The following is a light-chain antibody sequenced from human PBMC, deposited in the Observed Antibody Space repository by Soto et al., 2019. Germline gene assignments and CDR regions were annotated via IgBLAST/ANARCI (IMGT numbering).Light chain of an antibody. J-gene: IGLJ2*01. CDR3: KSYDSSLSGYVV. CDR2: GNS. V-gene: IGLV1-40*01. CDR1: SSNIGAGYD. Sequence: QSVLTQPPSVSGAPGQRVTISCTGSSSNIGAGYDVHWYQQLPGTAPKLLIYGNSNRPSGVPDRFSGCKSGTSASPAITGLQAEDEADYSCKSYDSSLSGYVVFGGGTKLTVL.